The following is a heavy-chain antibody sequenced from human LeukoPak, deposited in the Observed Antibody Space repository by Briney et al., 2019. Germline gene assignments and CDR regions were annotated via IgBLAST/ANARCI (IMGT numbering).Heavy chain of an antibody. D-gene: IGHD6-19*01. V-gene: IGHV4-59*01. CDR3: ARVGGSGWTYDY. CDR1: GGSISSYY. CDR2: ISYSGST. Sequence: SETLSLTCTVSGGSISSYYWSWIRQPPGKGLEWIGYISYSGSTNYNPSLKGRATMSVDTSKIQLSLKLNSVTAADTAVYYCARVGGSGWTYDYWGQGTLVTVSS. J-gene: IGHJ4*02.